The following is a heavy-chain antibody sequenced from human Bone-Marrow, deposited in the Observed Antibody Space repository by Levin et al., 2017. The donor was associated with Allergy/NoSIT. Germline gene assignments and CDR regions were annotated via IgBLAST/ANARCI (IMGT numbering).Heavy chain of an antibody. CDR1: GFTFSSYS. CDR2: IDSSSGTI. Sequence: SGGSLRLSCAASGFTFSSYSMIWARRAPGKGLEWVSYIDSSSGTIYYTDSVTGRFTISRDNAKNSLYLQMSSLTAEDSAMYYCARDPTAATAPSFFDYWGQGTLVTVAS. D-gene: IGHD2-21*02. CDR3: ARDPTAATAPSFFDY. V-gene: IGHV3-48*01. J-gene: IGHJ4*02.